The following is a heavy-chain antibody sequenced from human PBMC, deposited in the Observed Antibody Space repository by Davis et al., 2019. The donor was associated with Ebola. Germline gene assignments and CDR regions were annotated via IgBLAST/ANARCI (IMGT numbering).Heavy chain of an antibody. D-gene: IGHD4-17*01. CDR2: INPNSGGT. V-gene: IGHV1-2*02. CDR3: ARLGRATATVTTLGFDY. J-gene: IGHJ4*02. Sequence: AASVKVSCKASGYTFTSYYMHWVRQAPGQGLEWMGIINPNSGGTNYAQKFQGRVTMTRDTSISTAYMELSRLRSDDTAVYYCARLGRATATVTTLGFDYWGQGTLVTVSS. CDR1: GYTFTSYY.